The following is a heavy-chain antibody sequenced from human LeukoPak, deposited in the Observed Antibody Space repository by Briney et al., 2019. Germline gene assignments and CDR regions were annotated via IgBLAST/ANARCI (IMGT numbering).Heavy chain of an antibody. CDR3: AKASGYCSSTSCAQFDY. V-gene: IGHV3-7*05. J-gene: IGHJ4*02. CDR1: GFTFRSYW. CDR2: IKQEGSEK. D-gene: IGHD2-2*01. Sequence: GGSLRLSCAASGFTFRSYWMSWVRQAPGKGLEFVANIKQEGSEKYYVDSVKGRFTISRDNAKNSLYLQMNSLRAEDTAVYYCAKASGYCSSTSCAQFDYWGQGTLVTVSS.